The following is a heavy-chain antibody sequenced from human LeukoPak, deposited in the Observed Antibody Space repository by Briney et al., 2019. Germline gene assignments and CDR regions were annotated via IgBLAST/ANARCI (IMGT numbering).Heavy chain of an antibody. V-gene: IGHV4-34*01. CDR1: GGSLSAYY. CDR3: ARYLDYGGNSRVFQH. D-gene: IGHD4-23*01. J-gene: IGHJ1*01. Sequence: SSETLSLTCAVYGGSLSAYYWTWIRQPPGKGLEWIGEINHGGSTNYNPSLKSRVTISIDTSKNQFSLKLSSVTAADTAVYYCARYLDYGGNSRVFQHWGQGTLVTVSS. CDR2: INHGGST.